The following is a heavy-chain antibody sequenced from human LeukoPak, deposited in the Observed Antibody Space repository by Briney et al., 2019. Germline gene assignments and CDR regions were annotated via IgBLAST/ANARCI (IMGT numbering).Heavy chain of an antibody. V-gene: IGHV3-23*01. CDR3: AKLATMIVVDPFDL. CDR1: GFTFSSYV. Sequence: PGGTLRLSCAVSGFTFSSYVMSWVRQAPGKGLEWVSAISGIGGSTYYADSVKGRFTISRDNSKNTLYLQMNSLRAEDTAVYYCAKLATMIVVDPFDLWGRGTLVTVSS. D-gene: IGHD3-22*01. J-gene: IGHJ2*01. CDR2: ISGIGGST.